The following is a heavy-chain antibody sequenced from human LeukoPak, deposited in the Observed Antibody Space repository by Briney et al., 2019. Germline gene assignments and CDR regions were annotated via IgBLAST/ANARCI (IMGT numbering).Heavy chain of an antibody. Sequence: SETLSLTCTVSGGSISSSSYYWGWIRQPPGKGLEWIGSIYYSGSTYYNPSLKSRVTISVDTSKNQFSLKLSSVTAADTAVYYCATYDYGDYVLDWGQGTLVTVSS. J-gene: IGHJ4*02. CDR2: IYYSGST. D-gene: IGHD4-17*01. V-gene: IGHV4-39*01. CDR1: GGSISSSSYY. CDR3: ATYDYGDYVLD.